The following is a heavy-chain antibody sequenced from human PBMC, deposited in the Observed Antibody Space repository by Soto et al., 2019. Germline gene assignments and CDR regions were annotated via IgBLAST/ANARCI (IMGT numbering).Heavy chain of an antibody. Sequence: EVQLVESGGGLVQPGRSLRLSCAASGFTFDDYAMHWVRQAPGKGLEWVSGISWNSGSIGYADSVKGRFTISRDNAKNSLYLQMNSLRAEDTALYYCAKDLFASTPTCYFDYWFQGTLVTVSS. V-gene: IGHV3-9*01. CDR2: ISWNSGSI. CDR1: GFTFDDYA. J-gene: IGHJ4*02. CDR3: AKDLFASTPTCYFDY. D-gene: IGHD3-16*01.